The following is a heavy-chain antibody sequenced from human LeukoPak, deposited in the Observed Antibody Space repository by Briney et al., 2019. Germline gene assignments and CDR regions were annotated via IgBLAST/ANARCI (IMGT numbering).Heavy chain of an antibody. CDR2: IYYSGST. V-gene: IGHV4-59*08. D-gene: IGHD2-15*01. J-gene: IGHJ3*02. CDR1: GGSINSYY. CDR3: VRHLSAGRPAFDI. Sequence: SETLSLTCTVSGGSINSYYWSWIRQPPGKGLEWIGYIYYSGSTNYNPSLKSRVTISVDTSNNKFSLKLTSLTAADTAVYYCVRHLSAGRPAFDIWGQGTMVTVSS.